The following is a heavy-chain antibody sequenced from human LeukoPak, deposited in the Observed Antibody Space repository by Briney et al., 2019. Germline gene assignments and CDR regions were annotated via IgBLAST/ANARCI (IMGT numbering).Heavy chain of an antibody. CDR3: ARGDTAMVGFDY. J-gene: IGHJ4*02. Sequence: SAKVSCKASGGTFSSYAISWVRQAPGQGLEWMGGIIPIFGTANYAQKFQGRVTITADESTSTAYMELSSLRSEDTAVYYCARGDTAMVGFDYWGQGTLVTVSS. V-gene: IGHV1-69*13. CDR2: IIPIFGTA. CDR1: GGTFSSYA. D-gene: IGHD5-18*01.